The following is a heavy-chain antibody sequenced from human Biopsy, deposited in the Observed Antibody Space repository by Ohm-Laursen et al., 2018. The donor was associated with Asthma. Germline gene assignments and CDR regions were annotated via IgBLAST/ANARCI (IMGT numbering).Heavy chain of an antibody. CDR2: IYRNGGT. D-gene: IGHD2-21*02. CDR3: ARGWNCGGDCYPLDS. J-gene: IGHJ4*02. CDR1: GDSIDSGDYS. Sequence: TLSLTCVVSGDSIDSGDYSWTWIRQSPGVGLEWIGYIYRNGGTYYNPTLKNRVTISIDRSKNQFSLRLRSVTAADTAVYYCARGWNCGGDCYPLDSWGQGTLVTVSS. V-gene: IGHV4-30-2*06.